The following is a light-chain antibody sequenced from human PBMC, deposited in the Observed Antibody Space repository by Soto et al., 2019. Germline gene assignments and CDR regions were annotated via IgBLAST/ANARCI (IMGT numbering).Light chain of an antibody. CDR1: QGIRNY. V-gene: IGKV1-27*01. CDR2: AAS. CDR3: QKYSSVPV. J-gene: IGKJ3*01. Sequence: DIQMTQSPTSLSASVGDRVTITCRASQGIRNYVAWYQQKPGKAPKLLIYAASTLQSGVPSRFSGSGSETDFSLSFNSLQPEDVATYYCQKYSSVPVFGPGTKVEIK.